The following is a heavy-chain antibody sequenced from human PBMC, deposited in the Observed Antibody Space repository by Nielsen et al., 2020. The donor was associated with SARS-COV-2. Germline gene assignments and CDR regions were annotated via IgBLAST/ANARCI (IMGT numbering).Heavy chain of an antibody. D-gene: IGHD1-7*01. CDR1: GFTFSSYW. CDR3: ARDFAWNYDDAFDI. Sequence: GGSLRLSCAASGFTFSSYWMSWVRQAPGKGLEWVANIKQDGREKYYVDSVKGRFTISRDNAKNSLYLQMNSLRAEDTAVYYCARDFAWNYDDAFDIWGQGTMVTVSS. J-gene: IGHJ3*02. V-gene: IGHV3-7*01. CDR2: IKQDGREK.